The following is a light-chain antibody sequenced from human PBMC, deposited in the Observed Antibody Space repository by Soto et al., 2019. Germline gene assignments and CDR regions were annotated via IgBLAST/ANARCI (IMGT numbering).Light chain of an antibody. CDR3: HQYNNYPYT. V-gene: IGKV1-5*03. Sequence: IQMTQSPSTLSASVGDRVTITCRASQRISGWLAWYQQKPGKAPRLLIYKASTLEGGVPSRFSGSGSGTEFTLTISSLQPDDFATYYCHQYNNYPYTFGQGTTLEIK. CDR2: KAS. J-gene: IGKJ2*01. CDR1: QRISGW.